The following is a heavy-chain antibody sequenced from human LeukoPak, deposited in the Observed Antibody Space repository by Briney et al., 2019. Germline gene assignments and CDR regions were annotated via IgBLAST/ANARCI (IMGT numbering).Heavy chain of an antibody. CDR3: ARGQTDLLRNYFDS. Sequence: GGSLRLSCAASGSTFSSYAMSWVRQAPGRGLEWLSIIYTAGNTVSAESVKGRFIISRDDSRNTVHLQMNSLRDDDTAVYYCARGQTDLLRNYFDSWGPGTLVAVSS. CDR2: IYTAGNT. V-gene: IGHV3-66*01. J-gene: IGHJ4*02. CDR1: GSTFSSYA.